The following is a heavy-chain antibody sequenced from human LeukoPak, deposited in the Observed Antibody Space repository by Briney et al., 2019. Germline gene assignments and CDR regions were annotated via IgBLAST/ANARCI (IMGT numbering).Heavy chain of an antibody. CDR2: INPNSGGT. J-gene: IGHJ2*01. CDR3: ARGPYVPFPNWYFDL. V-gene: IGHV1-2*02. D-gene: IGHD3-10*02. CDR1: GYTFTVYY. Sequence: GASVTVSCTASGYTFTVYYMHWVRQAPGQGLEWMGWINPNSGGTHYAPKFQGRVTMTRDTSISTAYMELSRLRSDDTAVYYCARGPYVPFPNWYFDLWGRGTLVTVSS.